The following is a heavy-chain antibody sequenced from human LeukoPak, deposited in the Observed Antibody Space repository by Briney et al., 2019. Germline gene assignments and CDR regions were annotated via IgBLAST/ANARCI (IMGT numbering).Heavy chain of an antibody. D-gene: IGHD1-26*01. Sequence: SETLSLTCTVSGASISSYYWSWMRQPAGKGLEWIGRIYTSGSTNYNPSLKSRVTISVDNSKNQFSLKLSSVTAADTAVYYCARSPERPQSGSPYYYYMDVWGKGTTVTVSS. CDR2: IYTSGST. CDR1: GASISSYY. V-gene: IGHV4-4*07. J-gene: IGHJ6*03. CDR3: ARSPERPQSGSPYYYYMDV.